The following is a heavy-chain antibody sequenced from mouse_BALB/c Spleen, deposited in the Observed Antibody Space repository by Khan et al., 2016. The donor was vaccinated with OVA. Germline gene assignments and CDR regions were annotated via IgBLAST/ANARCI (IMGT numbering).Heavy chain of an antibody. D-gene: IGHD1-1*01. Sequence: QLQLKESGPGLVAPSQSLSITCTVSGLSLTNYGVSWVRQPPGKGLEWLGVIWGDGNTNYHSALISRLSVSKDNSKSQVFLKLNSLRTDDTATYYCAIIYYDLAWFSYWGQGTLVTVSA. V-gene: IGHV2-3*01. CDR3: AIIYYDLAWFSY. J-gene: IGHJ3*01. CDR1: GLSLTNYG. CDR2: IWGDGNT.